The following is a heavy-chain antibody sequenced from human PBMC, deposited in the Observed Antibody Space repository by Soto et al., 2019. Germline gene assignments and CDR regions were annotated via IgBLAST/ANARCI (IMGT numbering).Heavy chain of an antibody. Sequence: SETLSLTCTVSGGSISSYYWSWIRQPPGKGLEWIGYIYYSGSTNYNPSLKSRVTISVDTSKNQFSLKLSSVTAADTAVYYCARGATIFGVVPPYYYSYMDVWGKGTTVTV. CDR3: ARGATIFGVVPPYYYSYMDV. CDR2: IYYSGST. D-gene: IGHD3-3*01. V-gene: IGHV4-59*01. J-gene: IGHJ6*03. CDR1: GGSISSYY.